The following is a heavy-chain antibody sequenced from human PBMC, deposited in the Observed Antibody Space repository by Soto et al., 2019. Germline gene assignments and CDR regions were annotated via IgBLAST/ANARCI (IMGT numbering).Heavy chain of an antibody. CDR1: GFTFTNAW. CDR2: IKSKADGGTI. V-gene: IGHV3-15*01. Sequence: EVQLVESGGGLVKPGGSRRLSCAASGFTFTNAWMNWVRQAPGKGLEWVGRIKSKADGGTIDYAAPVKGRFTISRDDSKSTLYLQMNSLKTEDTAVYSCTTLTPHRDYGLDVWGQGTTVTVSS. CDR3: TTLTPHRDYGLDV. J-gene: IGHJ6*02.